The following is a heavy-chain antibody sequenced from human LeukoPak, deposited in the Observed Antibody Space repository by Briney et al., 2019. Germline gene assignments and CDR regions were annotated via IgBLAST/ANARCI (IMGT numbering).Heavy chain of an antibody. CDR1: GYTFTAHY. V-gene: IGHV1-2*02. Sequence: ASAKVSCKASGYTFTAHYMHWVRQAPGQGLEWMGWINPNSGGTKLAQHFQGRVTLTRDTSISTAYMELTSLRSDDTAVYHCGRDQFCGGGTCYYLLFDFWGLGTLVTVSS. CDR2: INPNSGGT. CDR3: GRDQFCGGGTCYYLLFDF. D-gene: IGHD2-15*01. J-gene: IGHJ4*02.